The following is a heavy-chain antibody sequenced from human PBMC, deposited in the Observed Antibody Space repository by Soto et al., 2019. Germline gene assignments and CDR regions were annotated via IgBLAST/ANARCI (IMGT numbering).Heavy chain of an antibody. Sequence: GASVKVSCKACGCTFTGYYMHWVRQAPGQGLEWMGWINHNSGGTNYAQKFQGRVTMTRDTSISTAYMELSRLRSDDTAVYYCARGQWLSELGYWGQGTLVTVSS. CDR1: GCTFTGYY. CDR3: ARGQWLSELGY. CDR2: INHNSGGT. V-gene: IGHV1-2*02. J-gene: IGHJ4*02. D-gene: IGHD6-19*01.